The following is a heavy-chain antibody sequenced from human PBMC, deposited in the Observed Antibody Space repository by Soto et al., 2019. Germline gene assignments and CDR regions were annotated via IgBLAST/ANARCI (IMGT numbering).Heavy chain of an antibody. D-gene: IGHD1-7*01. CDR1: GFTFNNYG. CDR3: ARDREELLAGIVIHGMDV. CDR2: IWYDGSNK. Sequence: QVQLVESGGGVVQAGTSLRLSCAASGFTFNNYGMHWVRQAPGKGLEWVALIWYDGSNKYYVDSVKGRFTISRDNSKNTVSLQMRSLRVEDTAVYYCARDREELLAGIVIHGMDVWGQGTTVTVS. J-gene: IGHJ6*02. V-gene: IGHV3-33*01.